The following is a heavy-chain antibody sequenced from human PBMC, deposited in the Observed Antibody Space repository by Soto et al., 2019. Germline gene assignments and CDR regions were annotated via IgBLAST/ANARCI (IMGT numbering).Heavy chain of an antibody. CDR1: ECTSRSYS. CDR3: ARDRGRGYSYHF. J-gene: IGHJ4*02. Sequence: VVPLRLSNAASECTSRSYSRHRISQAQGKGLEWVSYISSSSSTIYYADSVKGRFTISRDNAKNSLYLQMNSLRAEDTAVYYCARDRGRGYSYHFWGQGTLVTVSS. V-gene: IGHV3-48*01. D-gene: IGHD5-18*01. CDR2: ISSSSSTI.